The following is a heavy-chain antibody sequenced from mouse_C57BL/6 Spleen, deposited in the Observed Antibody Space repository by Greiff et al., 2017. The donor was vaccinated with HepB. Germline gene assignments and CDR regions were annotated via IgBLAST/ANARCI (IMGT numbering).Heavy chain of an antibody. D-gene: IGHD1-1*01. V-gene: IGHV1-15*01. J-gene: IGHJ2*01. Sequence: QVQLQQSGAELVRPGASVTLSCKASGYTFTDYEMHWVKQTPVHGLEWIGAIDPETGGTAYNQKFKGKAILTADKSSSTAYMELRSLTSEDSAVYDCTRYYGSSYDYFDYWGQGTTLTVSS. CDR1: GYTFTDYE. CDR2: IDPETGGT. CDR3: TRYYGSSYDYFDY.